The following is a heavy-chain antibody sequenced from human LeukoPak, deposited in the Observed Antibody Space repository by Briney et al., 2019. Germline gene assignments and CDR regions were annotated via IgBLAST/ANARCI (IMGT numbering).Heavy chain of an antibody. J-gene: IGHJ4*02. CDR2: ISYDGSNK. D-gene: IGHD5-18*01. CDR3: ARDREAAMVFDY. V-gene: IGHV3-30-3*01. Sequence: GGSLRPSCAASGFTFSSYAMHWVRQAPGKGLEWVAVISYDGSNKYYADSVKGRFTISRDNSKNTLYLQMNSLRAEDTAVYYCARDREAAMVFDYWGQGTLVTVSS. CDR1: GFTFSSYA.